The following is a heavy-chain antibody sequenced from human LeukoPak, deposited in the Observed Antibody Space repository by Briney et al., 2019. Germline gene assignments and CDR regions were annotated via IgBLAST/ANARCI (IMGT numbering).Heavy chain of an antibody. CDR2: ISLAGTYI. V-gene: IGHV3-21*01. CDR1: GFSFKTYS. Sequence: GGSLRLSCAASGFSFKTYSMNWLRQSPGKGLEWVASISLAGTYIDYADSVKGRFTISRDNANNSLFLEMTSLRGDDTAVYYCARGFCSGGTCYRITGTFDVWGQGTMVSVSS. D-gene: IGHD2-15*01. CDR3: ARGFCSGGTCYRITGTFDV. J-gene: IGHJ3*01.